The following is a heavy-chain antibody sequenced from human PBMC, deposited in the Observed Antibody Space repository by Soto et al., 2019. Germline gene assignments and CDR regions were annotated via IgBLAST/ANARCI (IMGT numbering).Heavy chain of an antibody. CDR3: AKEPARDIVATIVDY. CDR1: GFTFSSYA. D-gene: IGHD5-12*01. V-gene: IGHV3-23*01. J-gene: IGHJ4*02. Sequence: GGSLRLSCAASGFTFSSYAMSWVRQAPGKGLEWVSAISGSGGSTYYADSVKGRFTISRDNSKNTLYLQMNGLRAEDTAVYYCAKEPARDIVATIVDYWGQGTLVTVSS. CDR2: ISGSGGST.